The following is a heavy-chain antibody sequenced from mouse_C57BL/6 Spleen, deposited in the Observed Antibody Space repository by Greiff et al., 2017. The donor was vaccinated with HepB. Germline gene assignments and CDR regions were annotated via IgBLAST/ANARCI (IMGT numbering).Heavy chain of an antibody. CDR1: GFTFSDYY. D-gene: IGHD3-3*01. CDR2: INYDGSST. CDR3: ARDRAGYYFDY. V-gene: IGHV5-16*01. J-gene: IGHJ2*01. Sequence: EVHLVESEGGLVQPGSSMKLSCTASGFTFSDYYMAWVRQVPEKGLEWVANINYDGSSTYYLDSLKSRFIISRDNAKNILYLQMSSLKSEDTATYYCARDRAGYYFDYWGQGTTLTVSS.